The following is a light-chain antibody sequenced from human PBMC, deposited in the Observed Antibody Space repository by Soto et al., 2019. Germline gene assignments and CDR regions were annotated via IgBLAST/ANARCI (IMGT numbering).Light chain of an antibody. CDR3: SSYTTSNTRQIV. CDR1: SSDVGGYNY. Sequence: QSVLTQPASVSGSPGQSITISCTGTSSDVGGYNYVSWYQHHPGKAPKLIIYDVTNRPSGVSKPFSGSKSGKKASLTISGLQLEDEADYYCSSYTTSNTRQIVFGTGTKVTVL. J-gene: IGLJ1*01. V-gene: IGLV2-14*03. CDR2: DVT.